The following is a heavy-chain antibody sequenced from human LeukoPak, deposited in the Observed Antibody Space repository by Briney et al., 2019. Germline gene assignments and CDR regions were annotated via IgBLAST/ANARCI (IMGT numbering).Heavy chain of an antibody. Sequence: PSETLPLTCTVSGGSISSSSYYWGWIRQPPGKGLEWIGSIYYSGSTYYNPSLKSRVTISVVTSKNQFSLKLSSVTAADTAVYYCARARHIVVVPAAGMTGTTLYDPWGQGTLVTVSS. J-gene: IGHJ5*02. V-gene: IGHV4-39*01. CDR1: GGSISSSSYY. CDR2: IYYSGST. CDR3: ARARHIVVVPAAGMTGTTLYDP. D-gene: IGHD2-2*01.